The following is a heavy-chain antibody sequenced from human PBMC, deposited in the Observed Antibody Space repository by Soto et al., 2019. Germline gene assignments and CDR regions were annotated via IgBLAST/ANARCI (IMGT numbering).Heavy chain of an antibody. CDR2: ISSSSSYI. J-gene: IGHJ6*02. CDR3: VCELELLRSSRDYYYYGMDV. Sequence: GGSLRLSCAASGFTFSSYSMNWVRQAPGKGLEWVSSISSSSSYIYYADSVKGRFTISRDNAKNSLYLQMNSLRAEDTAVYYCVCELELLRSSRDYYYYGMDVWGQGTTVTVSS. D-gene: IGHD1-7*01. V-gene: IGHV3-21*01. CDR1: GFTFSSYS.